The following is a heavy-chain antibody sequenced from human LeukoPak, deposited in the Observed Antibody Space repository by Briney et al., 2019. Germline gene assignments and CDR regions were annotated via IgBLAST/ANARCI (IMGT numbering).Heavy chain of an antibody. V-gene: IGHV3-21*01. Sequence: GGSLRLSCAASGSAFSTYSMNWVRQAPGKGLEWVSSISSSSTYIYYADSVKGRFTISRDNAKNSLYLQMNSLRAEDTAVYYCAREHYYDSSPYWGQGTLVTVSS. CDR2: ISSSSTYI. J-gene: IGHJ4*02. CDR3: AREHYYDSSPY. D-gene: IGHD3-22*01. CDR1: GSAFSTYS.